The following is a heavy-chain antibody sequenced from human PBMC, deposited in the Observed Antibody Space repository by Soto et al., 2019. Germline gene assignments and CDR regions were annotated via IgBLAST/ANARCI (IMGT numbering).Heavy chain of an antibody. V-gene: IGHV3-11*05. CDR2: INSSSSYT. Sequence: GGSLRLSCAASGFTFSDYYMGWIRQAPGKGLEWVSYINSSSSYTNYADSVKGRFTISRDNAKNSLYLQMNSLRAEDTAVYYCAKADSTGWSEGYFDYWGQGTLVNVSS. D-gene: IGHD6-19*01. J-gene: IGHJ4*02. CDR1: GFTFSDYY. CDR3: AKADSTGWSEGYFDY.